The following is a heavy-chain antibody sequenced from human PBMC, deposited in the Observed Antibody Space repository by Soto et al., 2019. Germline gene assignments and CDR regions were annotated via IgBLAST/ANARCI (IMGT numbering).Heavy chain of an antibody. CDR1: GYTFTSYY. Sequence: GASVKVSCKASGYTFTSYYMHWVRQAPGQGLEWMGIINPSGGSTSYAQKFQGRVTMTRDTSTSTVYMELSSLRSEDTAVYYCARDSGIQLWLQGYFDYWGQGTLVTVSS. J-gene: IGHJ4*02. V-gene: IGHV1-46*01. D-gene: IGHD5-18*01. CDR3: ARDSGIQLWLQGYFDY. CDR2: INPSGGST.